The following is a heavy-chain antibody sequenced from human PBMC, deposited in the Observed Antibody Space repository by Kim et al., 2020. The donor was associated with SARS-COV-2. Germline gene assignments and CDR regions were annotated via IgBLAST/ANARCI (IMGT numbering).Heavy chain of an antibody. CDR1: GFTFSSYA. D-gene: IGHD3-10*01. CDR3: AKRGWVNGVRGIMIPAA. V-gene: IGHV3-23*01. CDR2: ISGSGGST. J-gene: IGHJ5*02. Sequence: GGSLRLSCSASGFTFSSYAMNWVRQAPGKGLEWVTSISGSGGSTYYADSVKGRFNISRDNTKNTLDLQMNSLRADDTAVYYCAKRGWVNGVRGIMIPAAWGQGTLVTVSS.